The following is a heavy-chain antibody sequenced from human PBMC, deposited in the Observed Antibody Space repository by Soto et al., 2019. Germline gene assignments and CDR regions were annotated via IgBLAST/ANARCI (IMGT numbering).Heavy chain of an antibody. D-gene: IGHD6-13*01. CDR3: AGPGYAAAGNYYGMDV. J-gene: IGHJ6*02. CDR1: GGSISSSSYY. V-gene: IGHV4-39*01. CDR2: IYYSGST. Sequence: PSETLSLTCTVSGGSISSSSYYWGWIRQPPGKGLEWIGSIYYSGSTYYNPSLKSRVTISVDTSKNQFSLKLSSVTAADTAVYYCAGPGYAAAGNYYGMDVWGQGTTVTVSS.